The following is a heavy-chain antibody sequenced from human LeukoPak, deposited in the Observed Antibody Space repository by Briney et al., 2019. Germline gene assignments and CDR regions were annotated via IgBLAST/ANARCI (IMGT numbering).Heavy chain of an antibody. CDR1: GGSFSGYY. D-gene: IGHD3-3*01. Sequence: PSETLSLTXAVYGGSFSGYYWSWICQPPGKGLEWIGEINHSGSTNYNPSLKSRVTISVDTSKNQFSLKLSSVTAADTAVYYCARGRRITILGVVIIPAVWFDPWGQGTLVTVSS. CDR2: INHSGST. J-gene: IGHJ5*02. CDR3: ARGRRITILGVVIIPAVWFDP. V-gene: IGHV4-34*01.